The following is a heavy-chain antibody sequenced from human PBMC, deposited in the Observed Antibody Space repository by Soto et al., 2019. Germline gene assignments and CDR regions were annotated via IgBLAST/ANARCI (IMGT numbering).Heavy chain of an antibody. J-gene: IGHJ5*02. CDR3: AKDRFFTMVRGAYRWFDP. CDR1: GFTFSSYA. Sequence: GGSLRLSCAASGFTFSSYAMSWVRQAPGKGLEWVSAISGSGGSTYYADSVKGRFTISRDKSKNTLYLQMNSLRAEDTAVYYCAKDRFFTMVRGAYRWFDPWGQGTLVTVSS. V-gene: IGHV3-23*01. CDR2: ISGSGGST. D-gene: IGHD3-10*01.